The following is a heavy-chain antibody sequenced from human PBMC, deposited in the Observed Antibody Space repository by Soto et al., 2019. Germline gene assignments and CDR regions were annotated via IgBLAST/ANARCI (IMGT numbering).Heavy chain of an antibody. J-gene: IGHJ4*02. CDR2: IYYSGST. Sequence: SETLSLTCTVSGGSISGSSYYWGWIRQPPGKGLEWIGSIYYSGSTYYNPSLKSRVTISVDTSKNQFSLKLSSVTAADTAVYYCARAYDFWSGFGIYYFDYWGQGTLVTVSS. CDR3: ARAYDFWSGFGIYYFDY. D-gene: IGHD3-3*01. V-gene: IGHV4-39*01. CDR1: GGSISGSSYY.